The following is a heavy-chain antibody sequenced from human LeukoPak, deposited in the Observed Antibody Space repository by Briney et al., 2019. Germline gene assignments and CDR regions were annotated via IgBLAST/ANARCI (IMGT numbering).Heavy chain of an antibody. CDR2: INHSGST. CDR1: GGSFSGYY. D-gene: IGHD5-18*01. CDR3: ARDGRGYSYGYDFDP. Sequence: PSETLSLTCAVYGGSFSGYYWSWIRQPPGKGLEWIGEINHSGSTNYNPSLKSRVTISVDTSKNQFSLKLSSVTAADTAVYYCARDGRGYSYGYDFDPWGQGTLVTVSS. V-gene: IGHV4-34*01. J-gene: IGHJ5*02.